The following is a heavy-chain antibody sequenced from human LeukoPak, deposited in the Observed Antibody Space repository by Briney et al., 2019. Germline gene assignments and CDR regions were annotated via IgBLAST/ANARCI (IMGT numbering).Heavy chain of an antibody. D-gene: IGHD2-21*02. CDR2: IYYSGST. J-gene: IGHJ6*02. CDR1: GGSISSGGYY. CDR3: ARDSGGDSRSAGMDV. V-gene: IGHV4-31*03. Sequence: PSQTLSLTCTVSGGSISSGGYYWSWIRQHPGKGLEWVGYIYYSGSTYYNPSLKSRVTISVDTSKNQFSLKLSSVTAADTAVYYCARDSGGDSRSAGMDVWGQGTTVTVSS.